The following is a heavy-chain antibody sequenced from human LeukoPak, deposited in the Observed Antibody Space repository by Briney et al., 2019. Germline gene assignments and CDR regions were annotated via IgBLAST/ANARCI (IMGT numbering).Heavy chain of an antibody. Sequence: PGGSLRLSCAASGFTFSSYSMNWVRQVPGKGLEWVSSISSSSSYIYYADSVKGRFTISRDNARNSLYLQMNSLRAEDTAVYYCARDRGEVLEAFDIWGQGTMVTVSS. J-gene: IGHJ3*02. CDR3: ARDRGEVLEAFDI. CDR2: ISSSSSYI. V-gene: IGHV3-21*01. D-gene: IGHD3-3*01. CDR1: GFTFSSYS.